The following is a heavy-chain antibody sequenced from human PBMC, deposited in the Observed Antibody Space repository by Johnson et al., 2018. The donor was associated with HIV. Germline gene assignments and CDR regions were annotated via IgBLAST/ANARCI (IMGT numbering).Heavy chain of an antibody. Sequence: QMQLVESGGGLVKPGGSLRLSCAASGFSFSSYGIHWVRQAPGKGLEWVAFTQYDGSKKYYADSVKGRFTISRDNSKKTLYLQMNSLRTEDTAVYYCAKETRDSRSAFDVWGQGTLVTVSS. D-gene: IGHD3-22*01. CDR3: AKETRDSRSAFDV. V-gene: IGHV3-30*02. CDR2: TQYDGSKK. J-gene: IGHJ3*01. CDR1: GFSFSSYG.